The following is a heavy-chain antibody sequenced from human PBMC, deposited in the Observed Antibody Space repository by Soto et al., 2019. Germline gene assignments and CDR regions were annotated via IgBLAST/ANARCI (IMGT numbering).Heavy chain of an antibody. CDR1: GFTVSSNY. V-gene: IGHV3-66*01. Sequence: EVQLVESGGGLVQPGGSLRLSCAASGFTVSSNYMSWVRQAPGKGLEWVSVVYIGGGTYYADSVKGRFTISRDNSKNTLYLQMNSLRAEDTAVYYSTREVVAGDYWGQGTLVTVSS. CDR3: TREVVAGDY. D-gene: IGHD2-15*01. J-gene: IGHJ4*02. CDR2: VYIGGGT.